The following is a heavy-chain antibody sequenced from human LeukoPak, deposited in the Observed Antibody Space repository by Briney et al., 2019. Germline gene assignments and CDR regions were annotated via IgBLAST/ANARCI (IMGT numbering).Heavy chain of an antibody. V-gene: IGHV3-15*01. CDR3: TTDGGITIRPLFDF. CDR2: IKSKTGGGTT. CDR1: GITFTSAW. Sequence: NPGGSLRLSCAASGITFTSAWMGWVRQAPGKGLEWVGRIKSKTGGGTTDYAAPVRGRFTISTDDSKITSYLQMNNLKIEDTAVYYCTTDGGITIRPLFDFWGQGTLVTVSS. D-gene: IGHD1-14*01. J-gene: IGHJ4*02.